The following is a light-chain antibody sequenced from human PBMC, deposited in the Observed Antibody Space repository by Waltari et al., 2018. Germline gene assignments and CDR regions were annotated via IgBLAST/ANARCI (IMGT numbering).Light chain of an antibody. V-gene: IGKV3-20*01. CDR3: QQYDGIVVT. CDR1: QTVSTIA. CDR2: STY. Sequence: EIVLPQSPGTLSFSPGDRATLSCRASQTVSTIALSWYQQKPGQAPRVLIYSTYNRATGIPDRFSGSGSGTDFTLTINRLAPEDFAMYYCQQYDGIVVTFGGGTKVEI. J-gene: IGKJ4*01.